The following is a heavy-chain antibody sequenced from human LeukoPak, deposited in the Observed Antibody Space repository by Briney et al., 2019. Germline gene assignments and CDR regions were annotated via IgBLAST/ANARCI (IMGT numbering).Heavy chain of an antibody. CDR3: VKDRKPDGLYNFDY. V-gene: IGHV3-23*01. CDR2: IVGSGGGI. CDR1: VFTFSSYS. D-gene: IGHD1-1*01. J-gene: IGHJ4*02. Sequence: GGSLRLSCAASVFTFSSYSMSWVRQAPGQGLEWVLVIVGSGGGIEYADSVKGRFTISRDNSKNTVYLQMNSLRAEDTAVYYCVKDRKPDGLYNFDYWGQGTLVTVSS.